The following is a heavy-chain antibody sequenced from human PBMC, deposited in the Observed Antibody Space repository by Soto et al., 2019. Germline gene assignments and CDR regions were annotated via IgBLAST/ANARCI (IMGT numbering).Heavy chain of an antibody. V-gene: IGHV3-74*01. CDR3: ARGRIAVAGFDY. Sequence: PWGSLRLSCAASGFTFSSYWMHWVRQAPGKGLVWVSRINSDGSSTSYADSVKGRFTISRDNAKNTLYLQMNSLRAEDTAVYYCARGRIAVAGFDYWGHLSLVTVAS. J-gene: IGHJ4*01. CDR2: INSDGSST. CDR1: GFTFSSYW. D-gene: IGHD6-19*01.